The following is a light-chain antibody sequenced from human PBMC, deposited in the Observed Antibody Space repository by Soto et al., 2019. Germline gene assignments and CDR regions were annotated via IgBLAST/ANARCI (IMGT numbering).Light chain of an antibody. V-gene: IGKV3-20*01. Sequence: EIVLTQSPGTLSLSPGERATLSCRVSQSVSSSYLAWYQQKPGQAPRLLIYDPSSRATAIPDRLSGSGSGTDFTLTISRLEPEDVAVYYCQQYDNSVLTFGGGTKVEIK. CDR3: QQYDNSVLT. CDR1: QSVSSSY. J-gene: IGKJ4*01. CDR2: DPS.